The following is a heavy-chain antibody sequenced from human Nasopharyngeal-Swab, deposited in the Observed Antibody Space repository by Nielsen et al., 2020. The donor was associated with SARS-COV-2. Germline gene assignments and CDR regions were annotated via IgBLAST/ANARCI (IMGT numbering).Heavy chain of an antibody. J-gene: IGHJ5*02. CDR1: GDSISTGRYS. Sequence: SQTLSLTCAVSGDSISTGRYSWAWIRQPPGKGLEWIGSIYYSGTTYYNPSLKSRVTISVDTSKNQFSLKLNSATAADTAVYYCARWSSWYNWLDPWGQGTQVIVSS. V-gene: IGHV4-39*01. CDR2: IYYSGTT. CDR3: ARWSSWYNWLDP. D-gene: IGHD6-13*01.